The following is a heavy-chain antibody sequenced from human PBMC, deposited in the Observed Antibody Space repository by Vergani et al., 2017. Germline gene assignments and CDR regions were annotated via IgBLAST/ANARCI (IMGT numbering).Heavy chain of an antibody. Sequence: EVELVQSGPEMRKPGESLKISCKGSEYSFGNYWIGWVRQMPGKGLEWMGIIYPADSDTRYSPSFQGQVTISADKSISTAFLQWDSLKASDPALYYCGGHTTYTDFWGQGTLVNV. D-gene: IGHD1-1*01. V-gene: IGHV5-51*01. J-gene: IGHJ4*02. CDR3: GGHTTYTDF. CDR2: IYPADSDT. CDR1: EYSFGNYW.